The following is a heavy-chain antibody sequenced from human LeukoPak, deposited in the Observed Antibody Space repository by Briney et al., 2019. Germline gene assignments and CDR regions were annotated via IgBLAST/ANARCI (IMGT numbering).Heavy chain of an antibody. CDR3: ARGVGIAAAGSSYWFDP. V-gene: IGHV4-59*01. CDR2: IYYSGST. D-gene: IGHD6-13*01. CDR1: GGSISSYY. Sequence: SETLSLTCTVSGGSISSYYWSWIRQPPGKGLEWIGYIYYSGSTNYNPSLKSRVTISVDTSKNQFSLKLSSVTAADTAVYYCARGVGIAAAGSSYWFDPWGQGTPVTVSS. J-gene: IGHJ5*02.